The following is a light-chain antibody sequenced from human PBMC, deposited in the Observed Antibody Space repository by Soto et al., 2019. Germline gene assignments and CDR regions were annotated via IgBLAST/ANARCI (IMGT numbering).Light chain of an antibody. CDR1: QSVSSN. J-gene: IGKJ1*01. V-gene: IGKV3-15*01. CDR2: GAS. CDR3: QHYNNWWT. Sequence: EIVMTQSPATLSVSPGERATLSCRASQSVSSNLAWYQQKPGQAHSLLIYGASTRATGIPAGFSGSGSGTEFTLTISSLQSEDFAVYYCQHYNNWWTFGQGTKVEIK.